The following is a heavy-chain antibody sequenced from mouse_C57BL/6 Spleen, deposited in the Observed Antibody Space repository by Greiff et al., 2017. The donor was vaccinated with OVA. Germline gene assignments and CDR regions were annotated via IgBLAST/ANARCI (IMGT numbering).Heavy chain of an antibody. V-gene: IGHV1-4*01. CDR1: GYTFTSYT. CDR2: INPSSGYT. CDR3: ARGDYDGFAY. J-gene: IGHJ3*01. D-gene: IGHD2-4*01. Sequence: VQLQQSGAELARPGASVKMSCKASGYTFTSYTMHWVKQRPGQGLEWIGYINPSSGYTKSNQKLKDKATLTAAKSSSTAYMQLSSLTSEDSAVYYCARGDYDGFAYWGQGTLVTVSA.